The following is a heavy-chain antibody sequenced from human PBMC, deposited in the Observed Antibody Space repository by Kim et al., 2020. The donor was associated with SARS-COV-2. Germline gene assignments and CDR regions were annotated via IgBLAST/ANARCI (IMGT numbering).Heavy chain of an antibody. CDR1: GFTFSDYY. CDR3: APSPKRVYFDY. Sequence: GGSLRLSCAASGFTFSDYYMSWIRQAPGKGLEWVSYISSSGSTIYYADSVKGRFTISRDNAKNSLYLQMNSLRAEDTAVYYCAPSPKRVYFDYWGQGTLVTVSS. CDR2: ISSSGSTI. J-gene: IGHJ4*02. V-gene: IGHV3-11*01.